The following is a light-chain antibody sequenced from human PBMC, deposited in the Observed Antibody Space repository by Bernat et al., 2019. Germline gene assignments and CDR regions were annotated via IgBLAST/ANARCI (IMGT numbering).Light chain of an antibody. J-gene: IGLJ1*01. V-gene: IGLV1-47*02. CDR1: SSNIGSNH. CDR3: SAWDDSLSGRYV. CDR2: TSN. Sequence: QSVLTQPPSASATPGQRVTISCSGSSSNIGSNHVYWYQQFPGTAPKLLIYTSNQRPSGVPDRFSASKSGTSASLAISGLRSDDEADYYCSAWDDSLSGRYVFGSGTKVTVL.